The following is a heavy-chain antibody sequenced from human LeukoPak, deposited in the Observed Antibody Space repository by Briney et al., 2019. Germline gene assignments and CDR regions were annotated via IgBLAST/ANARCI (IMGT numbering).Heavy chain of an antibody. CDR3: ARGYMTADY. CDR1: GFTFNNYW. CDR2: IKQDGSDK. V-gene: IGHV3-7*05. Sequence: GGSLRLSCVASGFTFNNYWMSWVRKAPGKGLDWVASIKQDGSDKYYVDSVSGRFTISRDNANNTLYLQINSLRAADTAVYYCARGYMTADYWGQGSLVTVSS. J-gene: IGHJ4*02. D-gene: IGHD2-2*02.